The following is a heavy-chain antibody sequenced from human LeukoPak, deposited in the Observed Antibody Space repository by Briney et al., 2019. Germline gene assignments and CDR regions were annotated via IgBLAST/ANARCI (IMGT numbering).Heavy chain of an antibody. J-gene: IGHJ4*02. V-gene: IGHV3-30*02. CDR3: AKDRSGSYSQGLDY. Sequence: GGSLRLSCAASGFTFSSYGIHWVRQAPGKGLEWVAFIRYDGSNKYYADSVKGRFTISRDNSKNTLYLQMNSLRAEDTAVYYCAKDRSGSYSQGLDYWGQGTLVTVSS. CDR2: IRYDGSNK. D-gene: IGHD1-26*01. CDR1: GFTFSSYG.